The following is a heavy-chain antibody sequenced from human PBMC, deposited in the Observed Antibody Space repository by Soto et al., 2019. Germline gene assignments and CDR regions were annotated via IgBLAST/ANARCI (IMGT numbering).Heavy chain of an antibody. Sequence: QVQLQESGPGLVKPSETLSLTCTVSGGSISSYYWSWIRQPPGKGLEWIGYIYYSGSTNYNPSLKSRITISVDTSKNQFSLKLSSVTAADTAVYYCARQTLAAAGTRWFDPWGQGTLVTVSS. CDR2: IYYSGST. D-gene: IGHD6-13*01. V-gene: IGHV4-59*08. CDR1: GGSISSYY. J-gene: IGHJ5*02. CDR3: ARQTLAAAGTRWFDP.